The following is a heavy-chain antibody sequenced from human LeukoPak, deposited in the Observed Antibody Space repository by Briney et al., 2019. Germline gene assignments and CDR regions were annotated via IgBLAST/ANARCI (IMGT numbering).Heavy chain of an antibody. CDR1: GFTFSSYW. J-gene: IGHJ4*02. CDR2: IKQDGSEK. V-gene: IGHV3-7*03. CDR3: AKSSYYDASGYYREYYFDY. Sequence: GGSLRLSCAASGFTFSSYWMSWVRQAPGKGLEWVANIKQDGSEKYYVDSVKGRFTISRDKTKNTLYLQMNSLRAEDTAVYYCAKSSYYDASGYYREYYFDYWGQGTLVTVSS. D-gene: IGHD3-22*01.